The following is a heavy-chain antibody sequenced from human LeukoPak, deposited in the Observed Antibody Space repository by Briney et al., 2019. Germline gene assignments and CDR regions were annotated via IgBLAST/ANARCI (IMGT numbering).Heavy chain of an antibody. V-gene: IGHV3-64D*06. D-gene: IGHD3-10*01. CDR1: GFTFSRYA. Sequence: GGSLRLSCSASGFTFSRYAMHWVRQGPGKGLEYVSAISSNGGSTYYADSVKGRFTISRDNSRNTLHLQMSSLRVEDTAVYYCVKDSSSGSYFDYWGQGTLVTVSS. CDR3: VKDSSSGSYFDY. J-gene: IGHJ4*02. CDR2: ISSNGGST.